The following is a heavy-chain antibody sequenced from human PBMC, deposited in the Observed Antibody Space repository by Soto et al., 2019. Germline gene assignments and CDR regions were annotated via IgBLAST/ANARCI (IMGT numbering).Heavy chain of an antibody. D-gene: IGHD2-2*02. CDR3: ARGGGYCSSTSCYRSWFDP. CDR2: IYHSGST. CDR1: GGSISSGGYS. J-gene: IGHJ5*02. Sequence: SETLSLTCAVSGGSISSGGYSWSWIRQPPGKGLEWIGYIYHSGSTYYNPSLKSRVTISVDRSKNQFSLKLSSVTAADTAVYYCARGGGYCSSTSCYRSWFDPWGQGTLVTVSS. V-gene: IGHV4-30-2*01.